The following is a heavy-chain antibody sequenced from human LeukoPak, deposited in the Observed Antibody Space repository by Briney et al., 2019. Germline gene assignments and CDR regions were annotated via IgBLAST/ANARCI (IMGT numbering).Heavy chain of an antibody. V-gene: IGHV4-34*01. CDR3: ARVLEGSSGQHWYFDL. CDR1: GGSFSGYY. Sequence: SETLSLTCAVYGGSFSGYYWSWIRQPPGKGLEWIGEINHSGSTNYNPSLKSRVTISVDTSKNEFSLKLSSVTAADTAVYYCARVLEGSSGQHWYFDLWGRGTLVTVSS. CDR2: INHSGST. J-gene: IGHJ2*01. D-gene: IGHD6-19*01.